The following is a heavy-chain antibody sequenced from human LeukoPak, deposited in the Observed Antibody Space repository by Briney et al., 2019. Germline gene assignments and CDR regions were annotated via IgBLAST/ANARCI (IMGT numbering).Heavy chain of an antibody. J-gene: IGHJ3*01. D-gene: IGHD2-2*01. CDR2: IYYSGKV. V-gene: IGHV4-59*12. Sequence: SETLSLTCTVSGGSISNYYWSWFRQPPGKGLEWIGYIYYSGKVNYNPSLKSRVTISVDTSKNQFSLKLSSVTAADTAVYYCARICSSTSCYGAFDLWGQGTMVTVSS. CDR3: ARICSSTSCYGAFDL. CDR1: GGSISNYY.